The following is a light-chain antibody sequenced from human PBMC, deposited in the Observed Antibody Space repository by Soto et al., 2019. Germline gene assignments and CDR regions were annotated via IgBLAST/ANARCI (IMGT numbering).Light chain of an antibody. CDR2: EAS. CDR3: QQYNHWPPWT. CDR1: QSVGSN. V-gene: IGKV3D-15*01. Sequence: EVVRTQSPATVPVSLGGRVPLSCRASQSVGSNLAWYQQKPCQPHRLLIYEASKRENGVPTRFSGSACGTEFTLTIPSLQSEDFAVYYGQQYNHWPPWTFGQGTKVDNK. J-gene: IGKJ1*01.